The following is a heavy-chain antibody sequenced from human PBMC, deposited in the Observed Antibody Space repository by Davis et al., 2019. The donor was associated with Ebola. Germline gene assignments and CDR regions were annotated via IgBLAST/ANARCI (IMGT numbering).Heavy chain of an antibody. Sequence: LSLTCTVSGVSINVYYWSWIRQPPGKGLEWVAGISWATNSLYYADSVKGRFTISRDNAKNSLYLQMDSLGPDDTALYYCARGVRDYYYYGMDVWGQGTTVTVSS. V-gene: IGHV3-9*01. J-gene: IGHJ6*02. D-gene: IGHD3-10*01. CDR3: ARGVRDYYYYGMDV. CDR2: ISWATNSL. CDR1: GVSINVYY.